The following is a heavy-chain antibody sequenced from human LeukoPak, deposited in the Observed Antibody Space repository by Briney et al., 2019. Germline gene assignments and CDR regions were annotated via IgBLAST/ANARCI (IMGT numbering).Heavy chain of an antibody. CDR2: INPSGGST. CDR1: GYTFTGYY. D-gene: IGHD4-17*01. J-gene: IGHJ4*02. CDR3: ARGGYGDRIDY. Sequence: GASVKVSCKASGYTFTGYYMHWVRQAPGQGLEWMGIINPSGGSTGYAQKFQGRVTMTRDTSTSTVYMELSRLRSEDTAVYYCARGGYGDRIDYWGQGTLVSVSS. V-gene: IGHV1-46*01.